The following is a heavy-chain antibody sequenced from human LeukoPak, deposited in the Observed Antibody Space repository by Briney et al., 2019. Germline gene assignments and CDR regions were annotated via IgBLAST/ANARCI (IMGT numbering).Heavy chain of an antibody. V-gene: IGHV4-59*08. D-gene: IGHD2-2*01. CDR3: ARGRLGRQHASFFDS. CDR1: DGSMGTYY. J-gene: IGHJ4*01. CDR2: IYYSGST. Sequence: SETLSLTCSVSDGSMGTYYWGWIRQPPGKRLEWIGYIYYSGSTTYNPSLKSRVTVSVDTSKNQFSLKLTSMTAADTAVYYCARGRLGRQHASFFDSWGHGTLVTVSS.